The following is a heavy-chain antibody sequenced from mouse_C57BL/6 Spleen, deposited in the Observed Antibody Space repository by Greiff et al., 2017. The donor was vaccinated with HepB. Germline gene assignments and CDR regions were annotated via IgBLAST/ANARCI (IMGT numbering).Heavy chain of an antibody. CDR2: IDPETGGT. J-gene: IGHJ3*01. V-gene: IGHV1-15*01. CDR3: TRELYYDYDAGFAY. D-gene: IGHD2-4*01. Sequence: VQLQQSGAELVRPGASVTLSCKASGYTFTDYEMHWVKQTPVHGLEWIGAIDPETGGTAYNQKFKGKAILTADKSSSTAYMELRSLTSEDSAVYYCTRELYYDYDAGFAYWGQGTLVTVSA. CDR1: GYTFTDYE.